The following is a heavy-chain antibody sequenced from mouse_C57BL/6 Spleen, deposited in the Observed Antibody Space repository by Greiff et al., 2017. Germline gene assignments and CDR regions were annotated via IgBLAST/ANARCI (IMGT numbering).Heavy chain of an antibody. CDR2: IYPGSGNT. V-gene: IGHV1-76*01. CDR1: GSTFTDYY. D-gene: IGHD2-1*01. J-gene: IGHJ2*01. Sequence: QVQLQQSGAELVRPGASVKLSCKASGSTFTDYYINWVKQRPGQGLEWIARIYPGSGNTYYNEKFKGKATLTAEKSSSTAYMQLSSLTSEDSAVYFCARCQIYYGSFDYWGQGTTLTVSS. CDR3: ARCQIYYGSFDY.